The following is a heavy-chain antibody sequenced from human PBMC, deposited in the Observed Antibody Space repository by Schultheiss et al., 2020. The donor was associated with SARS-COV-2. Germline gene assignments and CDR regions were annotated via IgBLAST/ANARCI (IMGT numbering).Heavy chain of an antibody. CDR1: GFTFSSYS. CDR2: ISSSSSYI. Sequence: GESLKISCAASGFTFSSYSMNWVRQAPGKGLEWVSSISSSSSYIYYADSVKGRFTISRDNSKNTLYLQMNSLRAEDTAVYYCPYDSSGYGAFDIWGQGTMVTVSS. V-gene: IGHV3-21*01. CDR3: PYDSSGYGAFDI. J-gene: IGHJ3*02. D-gene: IGHD3-22*01.